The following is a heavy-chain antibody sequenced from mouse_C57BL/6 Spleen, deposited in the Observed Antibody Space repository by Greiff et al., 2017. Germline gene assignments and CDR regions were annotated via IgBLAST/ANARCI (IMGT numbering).Heavy chain of an antibody. J-gene: IGHJ4*01. Sequence: QVQLQQPGAELVKPGASVKLSCKASGYTFTSYWMHWVKQSPGQGLEWIGMIHPNSGSTNYNERFKSKVTLTVDKSSSTAYMQLSSLTSEDSAVYYCARIDYDGYYDYAMDYWGQGTSVTVSS. V-gene: IGHV1-64*01. CDR3: ARIDYDGYYDYAMDY. CDR2: IHPNSGST. D-gene: IGHD2-3*01. CDR1: GYTFTSYW.